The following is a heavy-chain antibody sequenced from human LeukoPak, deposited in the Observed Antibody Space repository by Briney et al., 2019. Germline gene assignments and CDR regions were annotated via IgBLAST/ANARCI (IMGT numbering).Heavy chain of an antibody. V-gene: IGHV3-33*08. CDR1: GFTFRNFG. J-gene: IGHJ4*02. D-gene: IGHD3-16*01. CDR3: VRDRGGLHYFDY. Sequence: GGSLRLSCAASGFTFRNFGMHWVRQAPGKGLEWVAVIWYDGSNQYYADSVKGRFIFSRDNSKNMMYLQMNSLRAEDTAVYYCVRDRGGLHYFDYWGQGALVTVSS. CDR2: IWYDGSNQ.